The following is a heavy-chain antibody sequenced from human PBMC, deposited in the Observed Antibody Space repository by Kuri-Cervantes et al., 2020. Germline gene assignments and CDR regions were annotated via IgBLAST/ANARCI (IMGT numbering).Heavy chain of an antibody. CDR2: ISYDGSNK. J-gene: IGHJ4*02. V-gene: IGHV3-30-3*01. Sequence: GESLKISCAASGFTFSSYAMHWVRQAPGKGLEWVAVISYDGSNKYYADSVKGRFTISRDNSKNTLYLQMNSLRAEDTAVYYCARDGDYYDSSGYSGPVFDYWGQGTLVTVSS. CDR1: GFTFSSYA. D-gene: IGHD3-22*01. CDR3: ARDGDYYDSSGYSGPVFDY.